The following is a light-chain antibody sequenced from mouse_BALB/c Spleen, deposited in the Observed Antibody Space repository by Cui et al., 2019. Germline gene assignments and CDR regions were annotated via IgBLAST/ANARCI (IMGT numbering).Light chain of an antibody. CDR2: YTS. Sequence: DIQMTQSPSSLSASLGGKVTITCKASQDINKDIAWYQHKPGKGPRLLIHYTSTLQAGIPSRFSGSGSGRDYSFSISNLEPEDIATYYCLQYDNLPLTFGAGTKLELK. CDR3: LQYDNLPLT. CDR1: QDINKD. V-gene: IGKV19-93*01. J-gene: IGKJ5*01.